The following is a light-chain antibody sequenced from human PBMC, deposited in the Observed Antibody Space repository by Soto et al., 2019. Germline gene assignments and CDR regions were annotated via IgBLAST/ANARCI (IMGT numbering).Light chain of an antibody. J-gene: IGKJ4*01. CDR2: GAS. V-gene: IGKV3-20*01. CDR3: QQYSSSRLT. Sequence: EIVLTQSPGTLSFSPGERATLSCSASQSVSLTALAWYQHKPGQAPRLLIYGASFRATGIPHRFSGSGAGKDFTLTISSLESEDAAVYYCQQYSSSRLTFGGGTKVEIX. CDR1: QSVSLTA.